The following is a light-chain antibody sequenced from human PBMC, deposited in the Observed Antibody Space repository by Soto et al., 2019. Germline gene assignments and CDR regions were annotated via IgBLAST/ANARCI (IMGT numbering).Light chain of an antibody. V-gene: IGLV4-69*01. CDR2: LNSDGSH. CDR1: SGHSSYA. CDR3: QTWHWHSPYV. Sequence: QPVLTQSPSASASLGASVKLTCTLSSGHSSYAIAWHQQQPEKGPRYLMKLNSDGSHNKGDGIPDRFSGSSSGAERYLTISSLQSEDEADYYCQTWHWHSPYVFGTGTQLTVL. J-gene: IGLJ1*01.